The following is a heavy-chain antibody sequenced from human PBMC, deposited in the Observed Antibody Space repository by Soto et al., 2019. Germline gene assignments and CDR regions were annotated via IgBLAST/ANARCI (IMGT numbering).Heavy chain of an antibody. CDR2: INHSGST. D-gene: IGHD3-3*01. CDR1: GGSFSGYY. Sequence: QVQLQQWGAGLLKPSETLSLTCAVYGGSFSGYYWSWIRQPPGKGLEWIGEINHSGSTNYNPSLKSRVTISVDTSKNQFSLKLNSVTAADTAVYYCARSSITIFGVPPGWFDPWGQGTLVTVSS. V-gene: IGHV4-34*01. J-gene: IGHJ5*02. CDR3: ARSSITIFGVPPGWFDP.